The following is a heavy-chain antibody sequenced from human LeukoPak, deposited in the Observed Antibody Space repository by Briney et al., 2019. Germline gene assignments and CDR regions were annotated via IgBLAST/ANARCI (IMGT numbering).Heavy chain of an antibody. V-gene: IGHV3-11*05. CDR1: GFSFSDYY. D-gene: IGHD3-22*01. Sequence: GGSLRLSCAASGFSFSDYYMVWIRQAPGKGPEWISVISSSGSSTNHADSVRGRFTVSRDNAKNSLFLQMNRLRPEDSAVYYCARADSSSWFDYWGQGTLVTVSS. CDR2: ISSSGSST. J-gene: IGHJ4*02. CDR3: ARADSSSWFDY.